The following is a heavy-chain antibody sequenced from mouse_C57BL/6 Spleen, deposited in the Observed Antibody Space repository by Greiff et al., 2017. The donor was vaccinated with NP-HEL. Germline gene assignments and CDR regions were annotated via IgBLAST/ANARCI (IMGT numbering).Heavy chain of an antibody. V-gene: IGHV3-6*01. D-gene: IGHD2-4*01. J-gene: IGHJ2*01. CDR2: ISYDGSN. CDR3: ARDPYDYDEYYFDY. Sequence: EVQLQESGPGLVKPSQSLSLTCSVTGYSITSGYYWNWIRQFPGNKLEWMGYISYDGSNNYNPSLKNRISITRDTSKNQFFLKLNSVTTEDTATYYCARDPYDYDEYYFDYWGQGTTLTVSS. CDR1: GYSITSGYY.